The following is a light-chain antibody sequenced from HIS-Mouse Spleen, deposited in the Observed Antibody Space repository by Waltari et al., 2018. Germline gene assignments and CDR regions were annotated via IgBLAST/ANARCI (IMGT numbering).Light chain of an antibody. CDR2: EGS. J-gene: IGLJ2*01. CDR1: SSDVGSYNL. Sequence: QSALTQPASVSGSPGQSITISCTGTSSDVGSYNLVPWYQQHPGKAPKLMIYEGSKRPSGVSNRFSDSKSGNTASLTISGLQAEDEADYYCCSYAGSSPYVVFGGGTKLTVL. CDR3: CSYAGSSPYVV. V-gene: IGLV2-23*01.